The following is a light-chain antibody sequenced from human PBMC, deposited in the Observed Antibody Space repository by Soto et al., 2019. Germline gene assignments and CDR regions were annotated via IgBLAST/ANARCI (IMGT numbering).Light chain of an antibody. V-gene: IGLV2-11*01. CDR3: CSYGGSYTVGV. J-gene: IGLJ3*02. CDR2: DVS. CDR1: RSDVGGYNY. Sequence: QSALTQPRSVSGSPGQSVTISCTGTRSDVGGYNYVSWYQQHPDKAPKLMIYDVSERPSGVPHRFSGSKSGNTASLTISGLQAEDEADYYCCSYGGSYTVGVFGGGTKLTVL.